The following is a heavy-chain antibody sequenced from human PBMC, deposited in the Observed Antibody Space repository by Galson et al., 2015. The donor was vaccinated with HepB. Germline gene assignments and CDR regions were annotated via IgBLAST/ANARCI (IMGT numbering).Heavy chain of an antibody. Sequence: CAISGDSVSSNSAAWNWIRQPPSRGLEWLGRTYYRSKWYNDYAVSVKSRITINPDTSKNQFSLQLNSVTPEDTAVYYCARDGVGYDYVWGSYRYAYFDYWGQGTLVTVSS. D-gene: IGHD3-16*02. CDR3: ARDGVGYDYVWGSYRYAYFDY. V-gene: IGHV6-1*01. CDR2: TYYRSKWYN. CDR1: GDSVSSNSAA. J-gene: IGHJ4*02.